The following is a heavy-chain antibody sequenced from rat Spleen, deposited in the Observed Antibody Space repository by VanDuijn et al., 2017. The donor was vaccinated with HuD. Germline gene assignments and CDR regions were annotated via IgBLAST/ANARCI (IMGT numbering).Heavy chain of an antibody. CDR1: GITFSNYA. D-gene: IGHD4-3*01. Sequence: EVLVVETGGGLVQPGRSLKLSCVASGITFSNYAMAWVRQAPGKGLEWVSSITNTGGNTYYPDSVRGRFAISRDDAKSTLYLQMNSLRSADTATYYCAVSGYGYWGQGVMVTVSS. CDR2: ITNTGGNT. V-gene: IGHV5-31*01. J-gene: IGHJ2*01. CDR3: AVSGYGY.